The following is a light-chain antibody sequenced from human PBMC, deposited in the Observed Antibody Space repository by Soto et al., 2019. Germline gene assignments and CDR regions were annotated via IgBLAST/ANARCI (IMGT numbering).Light chain of an antibody. V-gene: IGLV4-60*02. CDR3: ETWYSNTHKV. CDR2: LDRSGSY. J-gene: IGLJ3*02. CDR1: SGHSTYI. Sequence: QLVLTQSSSASASLGSSVKLTCILSSGHSTYITAWHQQQPGKAPRFLMTLDRSGSYNRGSGVPDRFSGSSSGADRYLTISNLQFEDEGDYYCETWYSNTHKVFGGGTQLTVL.